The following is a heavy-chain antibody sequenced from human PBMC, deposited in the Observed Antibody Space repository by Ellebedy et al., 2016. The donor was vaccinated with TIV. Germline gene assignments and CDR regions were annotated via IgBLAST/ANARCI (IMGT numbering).Heavy chain of an antibody. J-gene: IGHJ4*02. CDR1: GFTFSSYA. Sequence: GGSLRLSXAASGFTFSSYAMSWVRQAPGKGLEWVSAISGSGGSTYYADSVKGRFTISRDNSKNTLYLQMNSLRVEDTAVYYCAKTPGVSLRFDFWGQGTQVTVSS. CDR2: ISGSGGST. V-gene: IGHV3-23*01. D-gene: IGHD1-14*01. CDR3: AKTPGVSLRFDF.